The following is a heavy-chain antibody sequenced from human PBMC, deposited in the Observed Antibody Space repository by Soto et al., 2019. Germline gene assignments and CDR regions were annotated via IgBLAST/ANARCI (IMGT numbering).Heavy chain of an antibody. CDR2: INAGNGNT. CDR3: AAAYRTTYDAFDI. CDR1: GYTFTSYA. D-gene: IGHD4-17*01. V-gene: IGHV1-3*01. J-gene: IGHJ3*02. Sequence: ASVKVSCKASGYTFTSYAMHWVRQAPGQRLEWMGWINAGNGNTKYSQKFQGRVTITRDTSASTAYMELSSLRSEDTAVYYCAAAYRTTYDAFDIWGQGTMVTVSS.